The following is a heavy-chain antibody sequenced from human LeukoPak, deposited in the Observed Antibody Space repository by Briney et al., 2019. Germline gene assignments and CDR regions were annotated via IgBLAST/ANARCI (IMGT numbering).Heavy chain of an antibody. CDR3: ARGFDSSVAGAFDI. CDR1: GGSISSSSYY. D-gene: IGHD3-22*01. Sequence: PSETLSLTCTVSGGSISSSSYYWGWIRQPPGKGLEWIGSIYHSGSTYYNPSLKSRVTISVDTSKNQFSLRLSSVTAADTAVYYCARGFDSSVAGAFDIWGQGTMVTVSS. J-gene: IGHJ3*02. V-gene: IGHV4-39*07. CDR2: IYHSGST.